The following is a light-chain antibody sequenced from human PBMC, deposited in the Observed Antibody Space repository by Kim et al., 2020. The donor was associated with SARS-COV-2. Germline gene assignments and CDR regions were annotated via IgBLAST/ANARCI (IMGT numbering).Light chain of an antibody. Sequence: DIQMTQSPSSLSASVGDRVTITCRASQSISSWLAWYQQKPGKPPKSLIYAASSLQSGVPSRFSGSGSGTDFTLSISSLQPEDFATYYCQKYDSYPRTFGQGTKVDIK. CDR3: QKYDSYPRT. CDR1: QSISSW. J-gene: IGKJ1*01. V-gene: IGKV1D-16*01. CDR2: AAS.